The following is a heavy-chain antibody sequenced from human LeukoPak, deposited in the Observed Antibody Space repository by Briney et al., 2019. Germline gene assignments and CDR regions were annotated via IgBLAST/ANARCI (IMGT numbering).Heavy chain of an antibody. CDR3: ARDRIYYGGRYFDY. CDR2: IYYSGST. V-gene: IGHV4-59*11. Sequence: SETLSLTCTVSGGSISSHYWSWIRQPPGKGLQWIGYIYYSGSTNYNPSLKSRVTISVDTSKNQFSLKLSSVTAADTAVYYCARDRIYYGGRYFDYWGRGTLVTVSS. J-gene: IGHJ4*02. D-gene: IGHD4-23*01. CDR1: GGSISSHY.